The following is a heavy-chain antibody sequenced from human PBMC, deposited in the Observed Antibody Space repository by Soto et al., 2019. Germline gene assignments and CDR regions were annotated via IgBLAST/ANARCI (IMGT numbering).Heavy chain of an antibody. D-gene: IGHD2-15*01. CDR1: GFTFSSYG. V-gene: IGHV3-33*01. CDR3: ARAPSDAAGWPGAFDI. J-gene: IGHJ3*02. Sequence: GGSLRLSCAASGFTFSSYGMHWVRQAPGKGLEWVAVIWYDGSNKYYADSVKGRFTISRDNSKNTLYLQMNSLRAEDTAVYYCARAPSDAAGWPGAFDIWGQGTMVTVSS. CDR2: IWYDGSNK.